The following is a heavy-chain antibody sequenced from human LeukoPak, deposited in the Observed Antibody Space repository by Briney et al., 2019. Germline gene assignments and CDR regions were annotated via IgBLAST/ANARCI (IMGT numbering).Heavy chain of an antibody. CDR1: GFTFSNYA. CDR2: ISFDGSNT. J-gene: IGHJ6*04. Sequence: GRSLRLSCAASGFTFSNYAMHWVRQAPGKGLEWVALISFDGSNTYYVDYVEGRFIISRDNSKNTLYLQMNSLRPEDTAVYYCARDFVRQRLGYGMDVWGKGTTVTVSS. CDR3: ARDFVRQRLGYGMDV. V-gene: IGHV3-30*04. D-gene: IGHD6-25*01.